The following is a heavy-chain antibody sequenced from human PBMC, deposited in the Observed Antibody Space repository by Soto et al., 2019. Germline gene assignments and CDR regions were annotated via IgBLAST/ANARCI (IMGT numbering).Heavy chain of an antibody. V-gene: IGHV1-69*13. J-gene: IGHJ4*02. Sequence: SVEVSCKASGGTFSSYAISWVRQAPGQGLEWMGGIIPIFGTANYAQKFQGRVTITADESTSTAYMELSSLKSEDTGAYYCVTVLPHANSWFDYWGQGTPVTVSS. CDR2: IIPIFGTA. D-gene: IGHD2-2*01. CDR3: VTVLPHANSWFDY. CDR1: GGTFSSYA.